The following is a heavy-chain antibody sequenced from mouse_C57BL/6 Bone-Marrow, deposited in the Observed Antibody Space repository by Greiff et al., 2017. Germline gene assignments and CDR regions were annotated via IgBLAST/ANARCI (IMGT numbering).Heavy chain of an antibody. V-gene: IGHV1-39*01. Sequence: VQLQQSGPELVKPGASVKISCKASGYSFTDYYMNWVKQSNGKSLEWIGVINNNYGTTRYNQKFKGKGPLTVVQSSSKATLQLNSLTSEYSAVEYYGGDYCFAYWGQGTLVTVSA. D-gene: IGHD2-4*01. CDR2: INNNYGTT. J-gene: IGHJ3*01. CDR1: GYSFTDYY. CDR3: GGDYCFAY.